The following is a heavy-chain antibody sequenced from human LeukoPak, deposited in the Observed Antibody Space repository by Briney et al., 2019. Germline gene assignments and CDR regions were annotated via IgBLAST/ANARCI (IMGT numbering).Heavy chain of an antibody. CDR2: ISGSGGST. V-gene: IGHV3-23*01. CDR3: AKDLEYYDFWSGYLQYYYYGMDV. D-gene: IGHD3-3*01. CDR1: GFTFSSYA. Sequence: GGSLRLSCAASGFTFSSYAMSWVRQAPGKGLEWVSAISGSGGSTYYADSVKGRFTISRDNSKNTLYLQMNGLRAEDTAVYYCAKDLEYYDFWSGYLQYYYYGMDVWGQGTTVTVSS. J-gene: IGHJ6*02.